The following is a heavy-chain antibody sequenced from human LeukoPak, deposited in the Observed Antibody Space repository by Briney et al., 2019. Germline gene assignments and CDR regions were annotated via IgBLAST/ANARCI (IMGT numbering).Heavy chain of an antibody. J-gene: IGHJ4*02. CDR1: GGSFSGYY. CDR3: ARLREGTSIAVAGTLDY. D-gene: IGHD6-19*01. CDR2: INHSGST. V-gene: IGHV4-34*01. Sequence: SETLSLTCAVYGGSFSGYYWSWIRQPPGKGLEWIGEINHSGSTNYNPSLKSRVTISVDTSKNQFSLKLSSVTAADTAVYYCARLREGTSIAVAGTLDYWGQGTLVTVSS.